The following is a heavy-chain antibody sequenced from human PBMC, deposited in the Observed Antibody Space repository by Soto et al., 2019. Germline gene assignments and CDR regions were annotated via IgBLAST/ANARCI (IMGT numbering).Heavy chain of an antibody. Sequence: SETLSLTCAVSGGSISSGDYSWSWIRQPPGKGLEWIGYIYHSEKTYYNPSLKSRVTISVDSSKNQFSLKLNSVTAADTAVYYCARGYCSGGSCQIYYYGMDVWGQGTTVTVSS. CDR2: IYHSEKT. J-gene: IGHJ6*02. CDR3: ARGYCSGGSCQIYYYGMDV. CDR1: GGSISSGDYS. V-gene: IGHV4-30-2*01. D-gene: IGHD2-15*01.